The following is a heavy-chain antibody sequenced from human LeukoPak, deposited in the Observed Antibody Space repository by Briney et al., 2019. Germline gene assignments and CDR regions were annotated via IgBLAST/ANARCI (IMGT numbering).Heavy chain of an antibody. J-gene: IGHJ4*02. CDR1: GYTFTGYY. V-gene: IGHV1-2*02. Sequence: GASVKVSCKASGYTFTGYYMHWVRQAPGQGLEWMGWIDPNSGGTNYAQKFQGRVTMTRDTSISTAYMELSRLRSDDTAVYYCARGLRRSSGSTSCYLGYWGQGTLVTVSS. CDR2: IDPNSGGT. D-gene: IGHD2-2*01. CDR3: ARGLRRSSGSTSCYLGY.